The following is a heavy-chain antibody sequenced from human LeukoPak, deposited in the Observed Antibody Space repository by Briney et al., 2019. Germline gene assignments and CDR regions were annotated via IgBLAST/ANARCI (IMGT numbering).Heavy chain of an antibody. J-gene: IGHJ4*02. CDR3: AKGKAAADYFDY. CDR1: GFTFSNFE. D-gene: IGHD6-13*01. Sequence: GGSLRLSCAASGFTFSNFEMNWVRQAPGKGLEWVSAISGSGGSTYYADSVKGRFTISRDNSKNTLYLQMNSLRAEDTAVYYCAKGKAAADYFDYWGQGTLVTVSS. CDR2: ISGSGGST. V-gene: IGHV3-23*01.